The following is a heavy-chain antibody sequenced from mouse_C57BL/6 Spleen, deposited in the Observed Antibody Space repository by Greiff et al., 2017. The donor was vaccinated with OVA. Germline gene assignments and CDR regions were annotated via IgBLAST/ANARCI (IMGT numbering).Heavy chain of an antibody. D-gene: IGHD2-10*01. CDR2: FYPGRGSI. J-gene: IGHJ4*01. Sequence: VKLMESGAELVKPGASVKLSCKASGYTFTEYSIHWVKQRSGQGLEWIGWFYPGRGSIKYNEKFKDKATLTADKSSSAVYMELSRLTSEDSAVYFCARHEDTYYDYYAMDYWGQGTSVTVSS. CDR1: GYTFTEYS. V-gene: IGHV1-62-2*01. CDR3: ARHEDTYYDYYAMDY.